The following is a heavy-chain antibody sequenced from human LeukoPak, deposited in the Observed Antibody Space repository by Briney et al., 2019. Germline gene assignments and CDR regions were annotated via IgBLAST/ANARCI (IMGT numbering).Heavy chain of an antibody. CDR2: ISSSGSTI. CDR1: GFTFSSYE. V-gene: IGHV3-48*03. D-gene: IGHD5/OR15-5a*01. CDR3: ARDWADPSTNYYYGMDV. J-gene: IGHJ6*02. Sequence: GGSLRLSCAASGFTFSSYEMNWVRQAPGKGLEWVSYISSSGSTICYADSVKGRFTISRDNAKNSLYLQMNSLRAEDTAVYYCARDWADPSTNYYYGMDVWGQGTTVTVSS.